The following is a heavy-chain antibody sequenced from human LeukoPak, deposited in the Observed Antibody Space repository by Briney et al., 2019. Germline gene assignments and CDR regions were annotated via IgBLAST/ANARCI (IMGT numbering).Heavy chain of an antibody. Sequence: SQTLSLTCAVSGGSISSGGYSWSWIRQPPGKGLEWIGYIYHSGSTYYNPSLKSRVTISVDRSKNQFSPKLSSVTAADTAVYYCAGGDCSSTSCFGYWGQRTLVTVSS. J-gene: IGHJ4*02. CDR2: IYHSGST. D-gene: IGHD2-2*01. V-gene: IGHV4-30-2*01. CDR1: GGSISSGGYS. CDR3: AGGDCSSTSCFGY.